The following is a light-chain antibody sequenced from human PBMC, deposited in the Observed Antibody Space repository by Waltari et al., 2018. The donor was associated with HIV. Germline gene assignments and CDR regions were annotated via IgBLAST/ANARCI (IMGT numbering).Light chain of an antibody. CDR1: SSDVGGYNY. CDR2: EVT. J-gene: IGLJ2*01. Sequence: QSALTQPPSASGSPGQSVTIYCTGTSSDVGGYNYVSWYQQHPGNAPKLIIYEVTERPSGVPDRFSGSKSGNTASLTVSGLQAEDEADYYCSSYAGSNKLVFGGGTKLTVV. CDR3: SSYAGSNKLV. V-gene: IGLV2-8*01.